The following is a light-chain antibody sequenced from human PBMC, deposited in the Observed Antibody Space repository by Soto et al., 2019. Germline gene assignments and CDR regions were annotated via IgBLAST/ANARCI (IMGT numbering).Light chain of an antibody. V-gene: IGKV3-20*01. CDR1: QSVDSTF. J-gene: IGKJ1*01. CDR3: RRYRSSVT. CDR2: GAS. Sequence: EIVLTQSPGSLSLSPGQRATLSCRASQSVDSTFFAWYQKKPGQAPRLLIYGASKRDTGVPDRFSGSGSGTDFTLTISRLEPEVLAGYYCRRYRSSVTFGRGTKVE.